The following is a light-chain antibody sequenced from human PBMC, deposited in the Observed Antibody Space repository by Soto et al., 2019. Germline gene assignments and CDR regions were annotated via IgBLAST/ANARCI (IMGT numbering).Light chain of an antibody. CDR1: EGISTY. V-gene: IGKV1-9*01. J-gene: IGKJ4*01. Sequence: DIQLTQSPSLLSASVGDSVFVTCRASEGISTYLAWYQQKPGRGPKLLVYEASKLQSGLPSRFRGGGSGTEFSLTISSRQPEDVATYYCQQLNAYPFTFGGGTKVEIK. CDR2: EAS. CDR3: QQLNAYPFT.